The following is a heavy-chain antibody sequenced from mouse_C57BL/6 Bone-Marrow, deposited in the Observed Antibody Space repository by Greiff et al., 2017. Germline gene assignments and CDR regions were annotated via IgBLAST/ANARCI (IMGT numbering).Heavy chain of an antibody. J-gene: IGHJ1*03. CDR1: GFTFSSYT. Sequence: DVHLVESGGGLVKPGGSLKLSCAASGFTFSSYTMSWVRQTPEQRLQWVAAISGGGGNTYYPDSVKGRFTISRDNDKNILYLQMSSLRSEDTALYYCSRQVTTVLATKYFDVWGTGTTVTVSS. V-gene: IGHV5-9*01. D-gene: IGHD1-1*01. CDR2: ISGGGGNT. CDR3: SRQVTTVLATKYFDV.